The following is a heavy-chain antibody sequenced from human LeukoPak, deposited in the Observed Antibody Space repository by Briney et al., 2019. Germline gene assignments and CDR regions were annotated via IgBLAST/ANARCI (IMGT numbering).Heavy chain of an antibody. V-gene: IGHV4-61*01. Sequence: PSETLSLTCTVSGGSVSSGSYYWSWIRQPPGKGLEWIGYIFYSGSTNCNPSLKSRVTMSVDTSKNQLSLKLSSVTAADTAVYYCARDPIYGGKGLGPWGQGTLVTVSS. J-gene: IGHJ5*02. CDR3: ARDPIYGGKGLGP. CDR2: IFYSGST. D-gene: IGHD4-23*01. CDR1: GGSVSSGSYY.